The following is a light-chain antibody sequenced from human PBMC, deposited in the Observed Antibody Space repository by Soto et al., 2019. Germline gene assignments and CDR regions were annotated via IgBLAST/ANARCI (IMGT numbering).Light chain of an antibody. CDR1: HDISTY. J-gene: IGKJ4*01. CDR2: HAS. Sequence: SPSLQSASLGDSVTITCRASHDISTYLAWYQQKPGTAPKVLIYHASNLQSGVPSRFSGSGSGAEFTLTISSLQPDDFATYYCQQYNHYSVLTFGGGTNVHIK. V-gene: IGKV1-9*01. CDR3: QQYNHYSVLT.